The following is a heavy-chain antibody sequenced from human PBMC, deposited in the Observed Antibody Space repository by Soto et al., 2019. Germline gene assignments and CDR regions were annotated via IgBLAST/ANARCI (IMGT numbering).Heavy chain of an antibody. V-gene: IGHV3-7*03. CDR1: GFTFRTYW. D-gene: IGHD6-19*01. J-gene: IGHJ4*02. Sequence: GGSLRLSCVASGFTFRTYWMSWVRQAPGKGLEWVANIKEDGSEKHYVDSVKGRFTISRDNAESSLYLQMNSLRAEDTAIYYCAQNGQWLATPPVAWGQGSLVTVSS. CDR3: AQNGQWLATPPVA. CDR2: IKEDGSEK.